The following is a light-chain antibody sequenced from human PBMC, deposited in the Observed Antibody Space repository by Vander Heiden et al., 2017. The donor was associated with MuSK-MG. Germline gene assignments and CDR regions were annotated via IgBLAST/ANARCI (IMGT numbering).Light chain of an antibody. CDR1: SSNSGAGDD. CDR3: QSYGSSRSGPWV. J-gene: IGLJ3*02. CDR2: GNN. V-gene: IGLV1-40*01. Sequence: QSVLTQPPSVSGAPGQRGTIPCTGSSSNSGAGDDVHWYQQLPGTATNLLLYGNNNRPPGVPDRFSGSKSGTSASLAITGLQAEDEADDYCQSYGSSRSGPWVFGGGTKLTVL.